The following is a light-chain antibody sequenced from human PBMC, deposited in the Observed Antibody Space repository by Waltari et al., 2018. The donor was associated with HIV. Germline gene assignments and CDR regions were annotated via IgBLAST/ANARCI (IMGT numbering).Light chain of an antibody. CDR3: QQFDIWPWT. Sequence: VMTQSPATLSVSPGEGATLSCRASQSVASNLAWYQQRPGQAPRLLIYCASTRATDIPARFSGSGSGTEFTLTINSLQSEDSALYYCQQFDIWPWTFGQGTKVEIK. CDR2: CAS. V-gene: IGKV3-15*01. CDR1: QSVASN. J-gene: IGKJ1*01.